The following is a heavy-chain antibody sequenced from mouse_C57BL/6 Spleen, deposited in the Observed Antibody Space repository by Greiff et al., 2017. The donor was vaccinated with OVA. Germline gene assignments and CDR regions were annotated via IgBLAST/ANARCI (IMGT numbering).Heavy chain of an antibody. V-gene: IGHV5-16*01. J-gene: IGHJ3*01. CDR2: INYDGSST. CDR3: AREGYGSSGFAY. CDR1: GFTFSDYY. Sequence: EVKLVESEGGLVQPGSSMKLSCTASGFTFSDYYMAWVRQVPEKGLEWVANINYDGSSTYYLDSLKSRFIISRDNAKNILYLQMSSLKSEDTATYYCAREGYGSSGFAYWGQGTLVTVSA. D-gene: IGHD1-1*01.